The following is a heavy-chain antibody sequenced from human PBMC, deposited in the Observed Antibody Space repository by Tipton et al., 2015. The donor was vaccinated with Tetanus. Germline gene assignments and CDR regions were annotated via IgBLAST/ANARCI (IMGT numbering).Heavy chain of an antibody. CDR3: ARHNSGHFTFFDY. V-gene: IGHV4-39*01. D-gene: IGHD3-3*01. J-gene: IGHJ4*02. CDR1: GVSIADNSNY. Sequence: GLVKPSGTLSLTCTVSGVSIADNSNYWGWIRQPPGKGLEWIGSIYFSGDTYSNPSLKSRVTMSVDTSRNQFSLRLSSVTAADTAVYYCARHNSGHFTFFDYWGQGTLVTVSS. CDR2: IYFSGDT.